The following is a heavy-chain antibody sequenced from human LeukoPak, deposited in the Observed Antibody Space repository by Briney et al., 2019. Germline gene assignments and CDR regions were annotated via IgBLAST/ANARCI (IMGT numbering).Heavy chain of an antibody. Sequence: EASVKVSCKASGYTFTGYYMHWVRQAPGQGLEWMGWINPNSGGTNYAQKLQGRVTMTTDTSTSTAYMELRSLRSDDTAVYYCASADQYSSGWEGGAYWGQGTLVTVFS. V-gene: IGHV1-2*02. J-gene: IGHJ4*02. CDR3: ASADQYSSGWEGGAY. CDR2: INPNSGGT. D-gene: IGHD6-19*01. CDR1: GYTFTGYY.